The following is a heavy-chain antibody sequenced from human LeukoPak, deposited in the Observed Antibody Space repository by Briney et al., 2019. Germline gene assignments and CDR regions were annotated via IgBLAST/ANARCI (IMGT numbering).Heavy chain of an antibody. V-gene: IGHV3-23*01. CDR3: AKDWDIVATNSGWFDP. CDR2: ISARDGST. J-gene: IGHJ5*02. CDR1: GFTFGIYA. D-gene: IGHD5-12*01. Sequence: PGGSLRLSCAASGFTFGIYAMGWVRQAPGQGLDWVSAISARDGSTYYADSVKGRFTISRDNSKNTLYLQMNSLRAEDTAVYYCAKDWDIVATNSGWFDPWGQGTLVTVSS.